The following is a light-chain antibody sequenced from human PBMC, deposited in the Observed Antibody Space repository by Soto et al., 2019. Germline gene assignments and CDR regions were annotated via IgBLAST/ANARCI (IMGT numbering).Light chain of an antibody. CDR1: QTVSNY. Sequence: EIVLTQSPATLSLSPGERATLSCRASQTVSNYLAWYQQKPGQAPRLLIYDASNRATGIPARFSGSGSGTDFTLTISSLEPEDFAVYYCQQRSNWGRLTFGGGTKVEIK. CDR3: QQRSNWGRLT. CDR2: DAS. J-gene: IGKJ4*01. V-gene: IGKV3-11*01.